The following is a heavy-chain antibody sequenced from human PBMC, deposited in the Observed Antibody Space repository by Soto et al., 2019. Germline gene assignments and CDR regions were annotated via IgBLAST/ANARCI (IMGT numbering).Heavy chain of an antibody. CDR2: IWYDGSNK. V-gene: IGHV3-33*01. D-gene: IGHD2-15*01. CDR1: GFTFSSYG. CDR3: ARDAHIVVVVAAPWFDP. Sequence: GGSLRLSCAASGFTFSSYGMHWVRQAPGKGLEWVAVIWYDGSNKYYADSVKGRFTISRDNSKNTLYLQMNSLRAEDTAVYYCARDAHIVVVVAAPWFDPWGQGTLVTVSS. J-gene: IGHJ5*02.